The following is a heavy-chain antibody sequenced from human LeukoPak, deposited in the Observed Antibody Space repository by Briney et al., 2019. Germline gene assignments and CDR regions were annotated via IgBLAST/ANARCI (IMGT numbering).Heavy chain of an antibody. CDR1: GFTFSNYA. Sequence: PGGSLRLSCAASGFTFSNYAMTWVRQAPGKGLEWVSVISGSGVNTDYADSVKGRFTISRDNSRNTLYLQMNSLRAEDTAVYYCAKDAAGPEYWGQGTLVTVSS. CDR3: AKDAAGPEY. CDR2: ISGSGVNT. D-gene: IGHD6-13*01. J-gene: IGHJ4*02. V-gene: IGHV3-23*01.